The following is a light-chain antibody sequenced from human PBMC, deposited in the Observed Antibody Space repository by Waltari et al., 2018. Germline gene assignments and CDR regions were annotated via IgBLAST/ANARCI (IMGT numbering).Light chain of an antibody. J-gene: IGKJ3*01. CDR1: QSIITH. CDR3: QQSYNTPRT. Sequence: DIQMTQSPSSLSASVGDRVSITCRASQSIITHLNWYQQKPVKAPKLLIYAASNLQSGVPSRFSGRGSETDFTLTISSLQPEDFAVYYCQQSYNTPRTFGPGTKVDIK. V-gene: IGKV1-39*01. CDR2: AAS.